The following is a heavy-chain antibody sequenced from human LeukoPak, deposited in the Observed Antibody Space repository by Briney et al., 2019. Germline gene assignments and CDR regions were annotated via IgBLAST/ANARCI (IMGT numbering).Heavy chain of an antibody. CDR2: ISSSSSYI. D-gene: IGHD6-19*01. J-gene: IGHJ4*02. CDR1: GFTFSSYS. CDR3: ASEEAVAASFDY. Sequence: GGSLRLSCAASGFTFSSYSMNWVRQAPGKGLEWVSSISSSSSYIYYADSVKGRFTISRDNAKNSLYLQMNSLRAEDTAVYYCASEEAVAASFDYWGQGTLVTVSS. V-gene: IGHV3-21*01.